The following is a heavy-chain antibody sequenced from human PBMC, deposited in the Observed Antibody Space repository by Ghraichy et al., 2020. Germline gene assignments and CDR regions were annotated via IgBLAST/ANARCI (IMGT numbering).Heavy chain of an antibody. V-gene: IGHV7-4-1*02. J-gene: IGHJ3*02. D-gene: IGHD3-3*01. CDR2: INTNTGNP. CDR1: GYTFSNYA. CDR3: ARVRFLEWLFDDGFDI. Sequence: SVKVSCKASGYTFSNYAMHWVRQAPGQGLEWMGWINTNTGNPTYAQGFTGRFVFSLDTSVTTAYLQISSLKAEDTAVYYCARVRFLEWLFDDGFDIWGQGTMVTVSS.